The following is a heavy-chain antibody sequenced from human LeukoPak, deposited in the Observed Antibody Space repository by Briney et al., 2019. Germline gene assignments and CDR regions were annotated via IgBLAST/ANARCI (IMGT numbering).Heavy chain of an antibody. V-gene: IGHV3-48*01. J-gene: IGHJ1*01. D-gene: IGHD2-2*01. Sequence: TGGSLRLSCAASGFTFSSYSMNWVRQAPGKGLEWVSYISSSSSTIYYADSVKGRFTISRDNAKNSLYLQMNSLRAEDTAVYYCARSGTRSSIQHWGQGTLVTVSS. CDR2: ISSSSSTI. CDR1: GFTFSSYS. CDR3: ARSGTRSSIQH.